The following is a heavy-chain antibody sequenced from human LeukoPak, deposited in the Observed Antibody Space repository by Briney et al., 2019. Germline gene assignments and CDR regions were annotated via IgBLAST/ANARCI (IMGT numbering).Heavy chain of an antibody. V-gene: IGHV4-30-4*01. CDR3: ARDSVATLNYFDY. Sequence: SETLSLTCTVSGGSINSGDYYWSWIRQPPGKGLEWIGYIYYSGSTYYNPSLKSRVTISVDTSKNQFSLKLSSVTAADTAVYYCARDSVATLNYFDYWGQGTLVTVSS. J-gene: IGHJ4*02. CDR1: GGSINSGDYY. D-gene: IGHD5-12*01. CDR2: IYYSGST.